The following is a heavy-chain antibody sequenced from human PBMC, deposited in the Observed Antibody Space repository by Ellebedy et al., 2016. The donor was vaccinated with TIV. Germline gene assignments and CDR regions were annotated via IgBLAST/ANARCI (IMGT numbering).Heavy chain of an antibody. D-gene: IGHD3-10*01. CDR2: IYHSGSN. J-gene: IGHJ4*02. V-gene: IGHV4-38-2*02. CDR1: GYSISSGYY. Sequence: MPSETLSLTCTVSGYSISSGYYWGWIRQPPGKGLEWIGSIYHSGSNYYNPSFKSRFPISVATSKTQFSLKLSSVTAADTAVYYCARRLSGIYPFDYWGRGTLVTVSS. CDR3: ARRLSGIYPFDY.